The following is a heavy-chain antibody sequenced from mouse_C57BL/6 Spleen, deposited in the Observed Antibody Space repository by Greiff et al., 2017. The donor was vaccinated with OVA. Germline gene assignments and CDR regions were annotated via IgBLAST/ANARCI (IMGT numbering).Heavy chain of an antibody. V-gene: IGHV1-82*01. D-gene: IGHD4-1*01. J-gene: IGHJ2*01. Sequence: QVQLQQSGPELVKPGASVKISCKASGYAFSGSWMNWVKQRPGKGLEWIGRIYPGDGDTTYNGKFKGKATLTADKSSSTAYMQLSSLTSEDSAVYFCARDPGTFDYWGQGTTLTVSS. CDR3: ARDPGTFDY. CDR1: GYAFSGSW. CDR2: IYPGDGDT.